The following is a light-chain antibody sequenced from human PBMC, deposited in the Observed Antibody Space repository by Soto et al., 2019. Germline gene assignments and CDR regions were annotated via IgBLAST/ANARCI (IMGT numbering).Light chain of an antibody. V-gene: IGKV2D-29*01. J-gene: IGKJ4*01. CDR1: QTLLQRDGKTY. Sequence: DVVMTQTPLSLSVTPGQPASMSCKSCQTLLQRDGKTYLYWYLQKPGQPPPLLIYEVSNRFSGVSDRFSASGSGTDFTLRISRVEAEDVGVYYCMQDVELPFTFGGGTKVEIK. CDR3: MQDVELPFT. CDR2: EVS.